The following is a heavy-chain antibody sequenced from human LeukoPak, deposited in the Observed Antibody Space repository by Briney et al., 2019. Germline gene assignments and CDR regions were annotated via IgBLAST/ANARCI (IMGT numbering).Heavy chain of an antibody. D-gene: IGHD2-15*01. J-gene: IGHJ5*02. Sequence: PGGSLRLSCAASGFAFSSYSMNWVRQAPGKGLEWVSYMSSSSNTIYYADSVKGRFTISRDNSKNTLYLQMNSLRAEDTAVYYCAKVIVPKDPSWFDPWGQGTLVTVSS. V-gene: IGHV3-48*01. CDR1: GFAFSSYS. CDR2: MSSSSNTI. CDR3: AKVIVPKDPSWFDP.